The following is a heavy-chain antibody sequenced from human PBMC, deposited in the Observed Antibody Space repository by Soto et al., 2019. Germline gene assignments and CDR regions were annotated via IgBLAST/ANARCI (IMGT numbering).Heavy chain of an antibody. CDR3: AIFLSTYKTFDY. D-gene: IGHD1-1*01. J-gene: IGHJ4*02. CDR2: IYYSGST. CDR1: GGSVSSGSYY. Sequence: PSETLSLTCTFSGGSVSSGSYYWSWIRQPPGKGLEWIGYIYYSGSTNYNPSLKSRVTISVDTSKNQFSLKLSSVTAADTAVYYCAIFLSTYKTFDYLGQGTLVTLCS. V-gene: IGHV4-61*01.